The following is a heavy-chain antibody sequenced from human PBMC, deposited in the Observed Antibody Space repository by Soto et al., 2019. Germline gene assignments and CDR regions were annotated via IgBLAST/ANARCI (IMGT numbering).Heavy chain of an antibody. CDR2: FRTSGDGGTT. CDR3: AKKVTSGPGSKYFDY. J-gene: IGHJ4*02. CDR1: GFTFSSYS. Sequence: GGSLRLSCAASGFTFSSYSMSWVRQAPGKGLEWVSGFRTSGDGGTTYYADSVKGRFTISRDNSKNMLFLQMNSLRAEDTAIYYGAKKVTSGPGSKYFDYGAQGTRVTFSS. V-gene: IGHV3-23*01. D-gene: IGHD3-10*01.